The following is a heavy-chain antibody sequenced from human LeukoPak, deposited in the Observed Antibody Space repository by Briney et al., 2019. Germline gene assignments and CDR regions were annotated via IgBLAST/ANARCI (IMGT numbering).Heavy chain of an antibody. Sequence: PGGSLRLSCTASGLTFSTSGFNWVRQAPGKGLEWVSSMSVSSGLIYYADSVKGRFTVSRDNAKNSLYLQMNSLRADDTAVYYCAREFEGSASGAGYWGWGTLVTVSS. CDR2: MSVSSGLI. CDR3: AREFEGSASGAGY. J-gene: IGHJ4*02. D-gene: IGHD3-16*01. V-gene: IGHV3-21*01. CDR1: GLTFSTSG.